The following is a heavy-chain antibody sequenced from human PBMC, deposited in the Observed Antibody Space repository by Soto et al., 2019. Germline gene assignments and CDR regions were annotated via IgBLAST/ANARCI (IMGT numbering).Heavy chain of an antibody. D-gene: IGHD6-13*01. Sequence: QVQLQESGPGLVKPSQTLSLTCTVSGGSICSGGYYWSWIRQHPGKGLEWIGYIYYSGSTSYNPPLKSRVTFSVDTSKNRFSLKLSSVTAADTDVYYCARGGIAAAAPPDYWGQGTLVTVSS. V-gene: IGHV4-31*03. J-gene: IGHJ4*02. CDR1: GGSICSGGYY. CDR3: ARGGIAAAAPPDY. CDR2: IYYSGST.